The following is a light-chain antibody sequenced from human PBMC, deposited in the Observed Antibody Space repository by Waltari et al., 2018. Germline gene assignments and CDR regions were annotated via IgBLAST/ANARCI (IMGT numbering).Light chain of an antibody. J-gene: IGKJ3*01. CDR1: QSVSSY. CDR3: QQSYSTPVFT. Sequence: DIQMTQSPSSLSASVGDRVTITCRASQSVSSYFNWYQQKPGKAPKLLIYGASSLQSGVPSRFSGSGSGTDFTLTISSLQPEDFATYYCQQSYSTPVFTFGPGTKVDIK. CDR2: GAS. V-gene: IGKV1-39*01.